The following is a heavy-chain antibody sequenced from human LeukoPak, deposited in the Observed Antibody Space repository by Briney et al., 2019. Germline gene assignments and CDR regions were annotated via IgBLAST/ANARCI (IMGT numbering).Heavy chain of an antibody. Sequence: PSETLSLTCTVSGGSISSYYWSWIRQPPGKGLEWIGYIYYSGSTNYNPSLKSRVTISVDTSKNQFSLKLSSVTAADTAVYYCAGYFSRFLVAFDIWGQGTMVTVSS. CDR1: GGSISSYY. CDR3: AGYFSRFLVAFDI. V-gene: IGHV4-59*01. CDR2: IYYSGST. D-gene: IGHD3-3*01. J-gene: IGHJ3*02.